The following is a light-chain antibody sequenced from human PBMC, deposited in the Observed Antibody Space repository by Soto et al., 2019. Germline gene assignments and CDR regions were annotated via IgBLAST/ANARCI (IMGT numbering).Light chain of an antibody. CDR3: QQYHIYSGT. Sequence: DIQMTQSPSTLSASVGDRVTITCRASQTIDSWLAWYQQRPGKPPNLLIYKASTLASGVPSRFSGSVSGTEYTLTINSLQPDDFATYYCQQYHIYSGTFGQGTKVEFK. CDR2: KAS. V-gene: IGKV1-5*03. J-gene: IGKJ1*01. CDR1: QTIDSW.